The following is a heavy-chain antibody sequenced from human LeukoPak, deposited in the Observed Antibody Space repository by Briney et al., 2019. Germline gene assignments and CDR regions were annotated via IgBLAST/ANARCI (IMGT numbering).Heavy chain of an antibody. CDR3: ARESNFYDSSHDAFDI. Sequence: GGSLRLSCAASGFTFSSYWMSWVRQAPGKGLEWVANIKQDGSEKYYVDSVKGRFTISRDNAKNSLYLQMNSLRAEDTAVYYCARESNFYDSSHDAFDIWGQGTMVTVSS. CDR2: IKQDGSEK. V-gene: IGHV3-7*01. D-gene: IGHD3-22*01. CDR1: GFTFSSYW. J-gene: IGHJ3*02.